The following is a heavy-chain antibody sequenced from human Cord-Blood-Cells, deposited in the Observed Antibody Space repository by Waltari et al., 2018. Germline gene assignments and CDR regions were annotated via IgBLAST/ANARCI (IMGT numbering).Heavy chain of an antibody. D-gene: IGHD6-6*01. CDR1: GYTFTSYA. Sequence: QVQLVQSGAEVKKPGASVKVSCKASGYTFTSYAMHWVRKASGQRLEWMGWINAGNGNTKYSQKFQGRVTITRDTSASTAYMELSSLRSEDTAVYYCARDEYSSSYYYYYMDVWGKGTTVTVSS. CDR2: INAGNGNT. J-gene: IGHJ6*03. CDR3: ARDEYSSSYYYYYMDV. V-gene: IGHV1-3*01.